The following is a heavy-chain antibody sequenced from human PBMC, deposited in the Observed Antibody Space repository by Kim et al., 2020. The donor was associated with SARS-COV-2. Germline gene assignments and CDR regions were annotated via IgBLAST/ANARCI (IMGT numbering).Heavy chain of an antibody. J-gene: IGHJ4*02. CDR3: ARIMITFGGVIVRSPFDY. V-gene: IGHV3-7*04. Sequence: GQFTTSRDNAKNSLYLQMNSLRAEDTAVYYCARIMITFGGVIVRSPFDYWGQGTLVTVSS. D-gene: IGHD3-16*02.